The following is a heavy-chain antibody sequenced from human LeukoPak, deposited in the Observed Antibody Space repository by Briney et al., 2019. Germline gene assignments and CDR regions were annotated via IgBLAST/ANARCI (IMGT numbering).Heavy chain of an antibody. CDR3: AIVGYYARAFDI. V-gene: IGHV4-59*01. Sequence: SETLSLTCTGSGGSISSYYWSWIRQPPGKGLEWIGYIYYSGSTNYNPSLKSRVTISVDTSKNHFSLRLSSVTAADTAVYYCAIVGYYARAFDIWGQGTMVTVSS. CDR1: GGSISSYY. J-gene: IGHJ3*02. D-gene: IGHD3-10*01. CDR2: IYYSGST.